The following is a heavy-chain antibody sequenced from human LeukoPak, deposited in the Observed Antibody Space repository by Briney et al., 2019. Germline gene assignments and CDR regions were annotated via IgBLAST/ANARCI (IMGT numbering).Heavy chain of an antibody. Sequence: GGSLRLSCAGSGFTFSSYAMSWVRQAPGKGLEWVSGISSGGGSTYYADSVKGRFTISRDNSKNTLDLEMNSLRAEDTAVYYCAKDVGGYYFTYWSGCFDHWGQGTLVTVSS. V-gene: IGHV3-23*01. CDR2: ISSGGGST. CDR3: AKDVGGYYFTYWSGCFDH. CDR1: GFTFSSYA. J-gene: IGHJ4*02. D-gene: IGHD3-10*01.